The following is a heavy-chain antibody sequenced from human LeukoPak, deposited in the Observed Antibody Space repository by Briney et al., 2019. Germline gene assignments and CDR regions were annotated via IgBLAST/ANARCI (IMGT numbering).Heavy chain of an antibody. CDR1: GFTFSIYV. Sequence: GGSLRLSCAASGFTFSIYVMHWVRQAPGKGLEWVAVISYDGSNNFYADSVKGRFTISRDNSKNTLYLQMNSLRAEDTAVYYCAKVGVVVTAIDYWGQGTLVTVSS. CDR2: ISYDGSNN. V-gene: IGHV3-30-3*01. CDR3: AKVGVVVTAIDY. D-gene: IGHD3-22*01. J-gene: IGHJ4*02.